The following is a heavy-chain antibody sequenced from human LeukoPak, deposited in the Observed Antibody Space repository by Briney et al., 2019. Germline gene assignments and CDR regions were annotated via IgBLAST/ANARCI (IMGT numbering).Heavy chain of an antibody. CDR1: GFTFSTYA. J-gene: IGHJ5*02. CDR3: PKGASSTWFDP. CDR2: VSGGGST. Sequence: PGGSLRLSCTASGFTFSTYAMTWVRQAPGKELEWVSTVSGGGSTFYADSVKGRFTISRDNSKNTLFLQMNSLRAEDTAVYYCPKGASSTWFDPWGQGTLVTVSS. D-gene: IGHD2-2*01. V-gene: IGHV3-23*01.